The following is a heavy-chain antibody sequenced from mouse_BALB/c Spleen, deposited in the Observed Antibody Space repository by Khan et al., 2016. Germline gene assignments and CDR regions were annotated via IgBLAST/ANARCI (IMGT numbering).Heavy chain of an antibody. D-gene: IGHD1-1*01. J-gene: IGHJ2*01. CDR3: ASYYGSSYDYFDY. CDR2: IIPGDGDT. Sequence: QVQLQQSGAELARPGASVKLSCKASGYTFTSYWMQWVKQRPGQGLEWIGAIIPGDGDTRYTQKYKGKATLTADKSSSTAYMQLSSLASEDSAVYYCASYYGSSYDYFDYWGQGTTLTVSS. CDR1: GYTFTSYW. V-gene: IGHV1-87*01.